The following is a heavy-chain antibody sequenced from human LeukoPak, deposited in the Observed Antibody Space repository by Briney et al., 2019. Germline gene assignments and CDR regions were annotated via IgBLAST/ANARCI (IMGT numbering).Heavy chain of an antibody. V-gene: IGHV3-73*01. J-gene: IGHJ4*02. CDR1: GSTFSGSA. CDR3: ARDLLLIDHYFDY. Sequence: GGSLRLSCAASGSTFSGSAMHWVRQASGKGLEWVGRIRSRANSYATVYAASVKGRFTISRDDSQNTPYLQMNSLKTEDTAVYYCARDLLLIDHYFDYWGQGTLVTVSS. CDR2: IRSRANSYAT.